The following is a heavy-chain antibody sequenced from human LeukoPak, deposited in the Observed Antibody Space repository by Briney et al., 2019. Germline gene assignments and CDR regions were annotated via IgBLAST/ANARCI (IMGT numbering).Heavy chain of an antibody. CDR2: ISGSGGST. V-gene: IGHV3-23*01. D-gene: IGHD3-10*01. Sequence: PGGSLRLSCAASGFTFSTYDMNWVRQAPGKGLEWVSGISGSGGSTYYADSVKGRFTSSRDNSNNTLYVQMNSLRAEDTAVYYCAKSGGLSGSGRLAMDVWGQGTTVTVSS. CDR1: GFTFSTYD. CDR3: AKSGGLSGSGRLAMDV. J-gene: IGHJ6*02.